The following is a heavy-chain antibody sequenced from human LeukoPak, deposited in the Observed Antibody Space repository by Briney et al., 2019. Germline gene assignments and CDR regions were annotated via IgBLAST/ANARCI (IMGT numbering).Heavy chain of an antibody. V-gene: IGHV4-4*07. CDR1: GGSISSYY. CDR3: ARAGIAVAGHNWFDP. Sequence: SETLSPTCTVSGGSISSYYWSWIRQPAGKGLEWIGRIYTSGSTNYNPSLKSRVTMSVDTSKNQFSLKLSSVTAADTAVYYCARAGIAVAGHNWFDPWGQGTLVTVSS. J-gene: IGHJ5*02. D-gene: IGHD6-19*01. CDR2: IYTSGST.